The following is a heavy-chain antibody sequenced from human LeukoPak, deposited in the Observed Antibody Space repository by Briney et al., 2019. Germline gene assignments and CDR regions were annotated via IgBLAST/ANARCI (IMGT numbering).Heavy chain of an antibody. CDR1: GGSISSYY. D-gene: IGHD3-22*01. CDR2: IYYSGST. CDR3: ARDPPVDYYDSSGYY. J-gene: IGHJ4*02. V-gene: IGHV4-59*12. Sequence: PSETLSLTCTVSGGSISSYYWSWIRQPPGKGLECIGYIYYSGSTNYNPSLKSRVTISVDTSKNQFSLKLSSVTAADTAVYYCARDPPVDYYDSSGYYWGQGTLVTVSS.